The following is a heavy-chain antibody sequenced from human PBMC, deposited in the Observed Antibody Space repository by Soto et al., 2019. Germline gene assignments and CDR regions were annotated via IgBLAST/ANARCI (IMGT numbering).Heavy chain of an antibody. CDR1: GFTFSSYA. CDR2: IGVSGATT. V-gene: IGHV3-23*01. Sequence: EVQLLESGGGLVQPGGSLRLSCAASGFTFSSYAMSWVRQAPGKGLEWVSAIGVSGATTYYADSVKGRFTISRDNSKTTLYLQMGSLRAEETAVYYCAKVRRFGELRSLYWGQGTLVTVSS. J-gene: IGHJ4*02. CDR3: AKVRRFGELRSLY. D-gene: IGHD3-10*01.